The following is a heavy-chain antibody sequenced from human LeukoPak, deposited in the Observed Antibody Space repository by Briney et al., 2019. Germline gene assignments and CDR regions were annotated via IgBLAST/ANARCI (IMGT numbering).Heavy chain of an antibody. V-gene: IGHV4-59*01. D-gene: IGHD3-9*01. J-gene: IGHJ6*03. CDR3: ARGAGSYYDILTGYHSYYYYYMDV. Sequence: SETLSLTCTVSGGSISSYYWSWFRQPPGKGLEWIGYVYYSGSTNYNPSLKSRVTISVDTSKNQFSLKLSSVTAADTAVYYCARGAGSYYDILTGYHSYYYYYMDVWGKGTTVTVSS. CDR2: VYYSGST. CDR1: GGSISSYY.